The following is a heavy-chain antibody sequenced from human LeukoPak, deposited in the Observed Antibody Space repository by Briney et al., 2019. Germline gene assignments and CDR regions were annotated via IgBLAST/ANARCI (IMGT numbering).Heavy chain of an antibody. D-gene: IGHD3-22*01. CDR1: GFTFGSYG. CDR3: AIMHGYYDGSGYWVQ. CDR2: ITPNADRT. J-gene: IGHJ1*01. Sequence: GGSLRLSCAASGFTFGSYGMSWVRQAPGKGLEWVPFITPNADRTSYADSVEGRFTISRDNPRNTLYMQMNSLRDEDTALYYCAIMHGYYDGSGYWVQWGQGTLVTVSS. V-gene: IGHV3-23*01.